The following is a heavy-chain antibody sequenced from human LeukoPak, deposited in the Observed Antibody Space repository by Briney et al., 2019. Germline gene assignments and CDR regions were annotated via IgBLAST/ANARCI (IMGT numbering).Heavy chain of an antibody. V-gene: IGHV4-4*07. Sequence: SETLSLTCTAPGLSISSYYWTRIRQPAGKGLEWIGRIYPSGSTNYNPALKRRVTMSVGTSKNHFSLKLNSVTAADTAEYYSASRNSGSHRQFDYFCQGTLVTVSS. CDR2: IYPSGST. D-gene: IGHD1-26*01. CDR1: GLSISSYY. J-gene: IGHJ4*02. CDR3: ASRNSGSHRQFDY.